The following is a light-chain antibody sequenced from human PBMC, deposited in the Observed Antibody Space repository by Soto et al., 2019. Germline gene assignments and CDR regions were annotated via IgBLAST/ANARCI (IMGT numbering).Light chain of an antibody. CDR2: DTS. Sequence: QAVVTQEPSLTVSPGGTATLTCGSSTGAVTSGHYPYWFQQKPGQALRTLIYDTSNKHSWTPARFSGSLLGGKAALTLSGAQPEDEAEYYCLLSYSGARVFGGGTKLTVL. V-gene: IGLV7-46*01. CDR1: TGAVTSGHY. CDR3: LLSYSGARV. J-gene: IGLJ3*02.